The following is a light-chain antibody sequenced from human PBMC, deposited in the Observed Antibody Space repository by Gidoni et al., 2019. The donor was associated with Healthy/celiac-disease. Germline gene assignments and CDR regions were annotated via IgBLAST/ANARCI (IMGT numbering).Light chain of an antibody. CDR1: QSVSSSY. CDR2: GAS. CDR3: QQYGSSSVT. J-gene: IGKJ1*01. V-gene: IGKV3-20*01. Sequence: EIVLTPSPGTLSLSPGERATLSCRASQSVSSSYLAWYQQKPGQAPRLLIYGASSRATGIPDRFSGSGSGTDFTLTISRLEPEDFALYYCQQYGSSSVTFGQXTKVEIK.